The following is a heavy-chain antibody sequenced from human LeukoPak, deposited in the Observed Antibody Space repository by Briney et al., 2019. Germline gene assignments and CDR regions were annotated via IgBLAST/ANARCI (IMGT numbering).Heavy chain of an antibody. V-gene: IGHV3-43*02. J-gene: IGHJ6*02. CDR2: ISGDGWST. CDR3: AKDLRADLFGVVNAYYYYYGMDV. D-gene: IGHD3-3*01. CDR1: GFTFDEYA. Sequence: PGGSLTLSCAASGFTFDEYAMHWVRQAPGKGLDWVSLISGDGWSTYYADSVKGRFTISRDNSKNSLYLQMNSLRTEDTALYYCAKDLRADLFGVVNAYYYYYGMDVWGQGTAVTVSS.